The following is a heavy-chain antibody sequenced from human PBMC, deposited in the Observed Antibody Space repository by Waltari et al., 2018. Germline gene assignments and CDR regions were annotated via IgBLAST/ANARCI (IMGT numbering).Heavy chain of an antibody. Sequence: QVQLVESGGGVVQPGRSLRLSCAASGFTFSSYAMHWVRQAPGKGLEWVAVISYDGSNKYYADSVKGRFTISRDNSKNTLYLQMNSLRAEDTAVYYCARDGEQLVRGIVGATRSYYYYYMDVWGKGTTVTISS. V-gene: IGHV3-30-3*01. CDR3: ARDGEQLVRGIVGATRSYYYYYMDV. J-gene: IGHJ6*03. CDR2: ISYDGSNK. D-gene: IGHD1-26*01. CDR1: GFTFSSYA.